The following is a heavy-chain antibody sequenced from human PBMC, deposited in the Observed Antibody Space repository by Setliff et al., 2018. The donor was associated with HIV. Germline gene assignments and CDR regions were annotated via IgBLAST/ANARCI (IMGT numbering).Heavy chain of an antibody. CDR2: IFHSGGT. V-gene: IGHV4-38-2*02. Sequence: ETLSLTCTVSGYSISSGYYWGFIRQPPGKGLEWIGSIFHSGGTYYNPSLKSRVTMSVDTSENQFSLKLRSVTAAETAVYYCARERPQSHFFDYWGQGTLVTVSS. CDR3: ARERPQSHFFDY. J-gene: IGHJ4*02. D-gene: IGHD6-19*01. CDR1: GYSISSGYY.